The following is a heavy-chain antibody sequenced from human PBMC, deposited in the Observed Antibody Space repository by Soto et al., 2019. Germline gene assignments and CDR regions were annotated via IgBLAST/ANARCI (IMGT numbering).Heavy chain of an antibody. CDR1: GGSISSGGYY. CDR3: ARTSVVVVAAMKGALYYFYH. V-gene: IGHV4-31*03. CDR2: IYYSGSN. J-gene: IGHJ4*02. D-gene: IGHD2-15*01. Sequence: QVQLQESGPGLVKPSQTLSLTCTVSGGSISSGGYYWSWIRQHPGKGLEWTGYIYYSGSNYYNPSINRRVNISVDTSNNQFSLKLSSVTAADTAVYYCARTSVVVVAAMKGALYYFYHWGQETLVTVSS.